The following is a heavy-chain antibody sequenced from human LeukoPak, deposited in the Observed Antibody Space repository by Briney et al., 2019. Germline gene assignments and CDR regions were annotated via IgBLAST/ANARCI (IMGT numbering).Heavy chain of an antibody. CDR1: GGSISSGGYY. CDR3: ARELRSSAGWFDP. Sequence: SETLSLTCTVSGGSISSGGYYWSWIRQHPGKGLEWIGYIYYSGSTYYNPSLKSRVTISVDTSKNQFSLKLSSVTAADTAVYYCARELRSSAGWFDPWGQGTLVTVSS. J-gene: IGHJ5*02. D-gene: IGHD1-26*01. V-gene: IGHV4-31*03. CDR2: IYYSGST.